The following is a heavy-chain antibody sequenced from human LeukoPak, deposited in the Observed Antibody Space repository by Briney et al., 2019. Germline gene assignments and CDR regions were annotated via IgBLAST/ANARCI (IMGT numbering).Heavy chain of an antibody. CDR3: ARKQYYDFWSGYYTRAFDI. V-gene: IGHV4-30-4*08. D-gene: IGHD3-3*01. J-gene: IGHJ3*02. Sequence: SETLSLTCIVSGGSISSGDYYWSWIRQPPGKGLEWIGYIYYSGSTYYNPSLKSRVTISVDTPKNQFSLKLSSVTAADTAVYYCARKQYYDFWSGYYTRAFDIWGQGTMVTVSS. CDR1: GGSISSGDYY. CDR2: IYYSGST.